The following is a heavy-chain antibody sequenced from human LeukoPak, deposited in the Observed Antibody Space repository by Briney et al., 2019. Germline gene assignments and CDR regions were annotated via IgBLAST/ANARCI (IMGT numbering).Heavy chain of an antibody. D-gene: IGHD7-27*01. Sequence: SETLSLTCTVSGASISSSIYYWSWIRQPPGKGLEWIGTAYYTGGTYYNPSLNRRVTISVDSSKNQFSLKLTSVTAADTAVYFCARVGHYSNWGTQWFDPWGRGTLVTVSS. CDR3: ARVGHYSNWGTQWFDP. CDR2: AYYTGGT. V-gene: IGHV4-39*07. J-gene: IGHJ5*02. CDR1: GASISSSIYY.